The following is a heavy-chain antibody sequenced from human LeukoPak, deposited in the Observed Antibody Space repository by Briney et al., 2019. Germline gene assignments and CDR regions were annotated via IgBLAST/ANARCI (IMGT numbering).Heavy chain of an antibody. CDR1: RHTFTDYY. J-gene: IGHJ5*01. CDR2: IYPNSGGT. V-gene: IGHV1-2*02. CDR3: ARGRSDYYRDS. D-gene: IGHD3-22*01. Sequence: GASVKVSCMPSRHTFTDYYTHRVRQAPGQGLECMGWIYPNSGGTHYAQNVQGRVTMTRETSIRTAYMGLSRRRSDDTAVYFCARGRSDYYRDSWGQGTLVTVCS.